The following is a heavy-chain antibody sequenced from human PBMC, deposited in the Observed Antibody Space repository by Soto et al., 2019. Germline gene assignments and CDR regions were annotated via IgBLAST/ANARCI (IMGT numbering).Heavy chain of an antibody. D-gene: IGHD3-22*01. CDR1: GYTFTTYG. V-gene: IGHV1-18*01. CDR2: ISAYNGDT. J-gene: IGHJ4*02. CDR3: ARDWSRYYDNSGLIWFY. Sequence: QVQLVQSGAEVRKPGASVKVSCKASGYTFTTYGITWVRQAPGQGLEWVGWISAYNGDTHYAPKFQDRITLTTETSTDTAYMELRSLRLDDTAVYYCARDWSRYYDNSGLIWFYWGQGSLVTVSS.